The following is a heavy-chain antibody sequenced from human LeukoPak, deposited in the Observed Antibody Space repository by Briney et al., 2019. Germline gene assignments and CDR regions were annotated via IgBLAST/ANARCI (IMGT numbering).Heavy chain of an antibody. D-gene: IGHD1-26*01. CDR1: GFTFSHYS. V-gene: IGHV3-64*01. CDR3: ARDPGRSPDY. J-gene: IGHJ4*02. CDR2: INSKGDDT. Sequence: GGSLRLSCAASGFTFSHYSMHWVRQAPGKGLEYVSAINSKGDDTYYVNSVKGRFTISRDNSKNTLYLQMGSLRAEDMAVYYCARDPGRSPDYWGQGTLVTVSS.